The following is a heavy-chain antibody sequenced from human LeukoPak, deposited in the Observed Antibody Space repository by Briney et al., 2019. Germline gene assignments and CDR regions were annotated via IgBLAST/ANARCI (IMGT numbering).Heavy chain of an antibody. CDR3: ARDSDYGDYVAHY. CDR1: GFTFSDYY. J-gene: IGHJ4*02. V-gene: IGHV3-11*04. Sequence: GGSLRLSCAASGFTFSDYYMSWIRQAPGKGLEWVSYISSSGSTIYYADSVKGRFTISRDNAKNSLYLQMNSLRAEDTAVYYCARDSDYGDYVAHYWGQGTLVTVSS. D-gene: IGHD4-17*01. CDR2: ISSSGSTI.